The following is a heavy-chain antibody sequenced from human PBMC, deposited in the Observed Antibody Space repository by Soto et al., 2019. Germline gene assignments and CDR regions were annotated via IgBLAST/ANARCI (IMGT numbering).Heavy chain of an antibody. CDR3: ARGTYYYDSSGYYYFDY. CDR1: GFTVSSNY. Sequence: GGSLRLSCAASGFTVSSNYMSWVRQAPGKGLEWVSVIYSGGSTYYADSVKGRFTISRDNSKNTLYLQMNSLRAEDTAVYYCARGTYYYDSSGYYYFDYWGQGTLVTVSS. V-gene: IGHV3-53*01. D-gene: IGHD3-22*01. J-gene: IGHJ4*02. CDR2: IYSGGST.